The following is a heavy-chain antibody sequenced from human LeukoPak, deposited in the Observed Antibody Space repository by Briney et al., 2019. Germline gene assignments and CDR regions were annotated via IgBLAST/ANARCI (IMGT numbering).Heavy chain of an antibody. CDR1: GGSFSGYY. CDR2: INHSGST. D-gene: IGHD2-2*01. Sequence: PSETLSLTCAVYGGSFSGYYWSWIRQPPGKGLEWIGEINHSGSTNYNPSLKSRVTISVDTSKNQFSLKLSSVTAADTAVYYCARDLGSTGYYYYGMDVWGQGTTVTVSS. V-gene: IGHV4-34*01. J-gene: IGHJ6*02. CDR3: ARDLGSTGYYYYGMDV.